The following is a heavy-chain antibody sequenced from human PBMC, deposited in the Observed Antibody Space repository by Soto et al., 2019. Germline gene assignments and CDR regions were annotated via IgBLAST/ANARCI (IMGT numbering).Heavy chain of an antibody. CDR1: GGSISSCGYY. V-gene: IGHV4-31*03. CDR2: IYYSGST. D-gene: IGHD2-15*01. CDR3: XTGAGGPYYYYYYGMDV. J-gene: IGHJ6*02. Sequence: TLSLTCTVSGGSISSCGYYWSWIRQHPGKGLEWIGYIYYSGSTYYNPSLKSRVTISVDTSKNQFSLKLSSVTAADTAVYYCXTGAGGPYYYYYYGMDVWGQGTTVTVSS.